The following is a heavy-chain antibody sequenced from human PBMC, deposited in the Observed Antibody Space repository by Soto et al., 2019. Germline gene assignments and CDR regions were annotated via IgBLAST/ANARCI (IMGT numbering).Heavy chain of an antibody. CDR2: IVVGSGNT. CDR3: AAEKGPYYYDSSGSGSFDY. V-gene: IGHV1-58*01. D-gene: IGHD3-22*01. CDR1: GFTFTSSA. J-gene: IGHJ4*02. Sequence: SVKVSCKASGFTFTSSAVQWVRQARGQRLEWIGWIVVGSGNTNYAQKFQGRVTITRDMSTSTAYMELSSLRSEDTAVYYCAAEKGPYYYDSSGSGSFDYWGQGTLVTVSS.